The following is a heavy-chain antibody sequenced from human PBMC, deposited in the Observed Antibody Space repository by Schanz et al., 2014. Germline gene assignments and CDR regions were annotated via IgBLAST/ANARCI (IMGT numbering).Heavy chain of an antibody. Sequence: QVQLVESGGGVVQPGRSLRLSCAASGFTFRSHAMHWVRQAPGKGLEWGAVISHDGSKKYYADSVKGRFSISRDNSQNTLYLQMDSLRPEDTAVYFCAKDTGYCHGGACYCFEYWGLGILVTVSS. J-gene: IGHJ4*02. D-gene: IGHD2-8*02. CDR1: GFTFRSHA. CDR3: AKDTGYCHGGACYCFEY. CDR2: ISHDGSKK. V-gene: IGHV3-30*16.